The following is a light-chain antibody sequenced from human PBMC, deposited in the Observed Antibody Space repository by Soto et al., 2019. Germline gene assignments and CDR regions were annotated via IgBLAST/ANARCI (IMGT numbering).Light chain of an antibody. CDR2: GAS. CDR3: QQFDVSVT. CDR1: HSVSRTY. J-gene: IGKJ5*01. V-gene: IGKV3-20*01. Sequence: EIVLTQSPGTLSLSPGERATLSCRASHSVSRTYLAWYQQKPGQAPRLLIFGASDRATGTPDRFSGSGSGTDFTLTISRLEPEDSAVYYCQQFDVSVTFGQGTRLEIK.